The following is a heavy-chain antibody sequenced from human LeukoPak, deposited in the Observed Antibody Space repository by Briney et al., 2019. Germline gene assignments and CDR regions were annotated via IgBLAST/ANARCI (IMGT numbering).Heavy chain of an antibody. V-gene: IGHV4-39*07. J-gene: IGHJ6*03. D-gene: IGHD6-19*01. CDR2: IYYSGST. Sequence: SETLSLTCTVSGGSISSSSYYWGWIRQPPGKGLEWIGSIYYSGSTYYNPSLKSRVTISVDTSKNQFSLNLSSVTAADTAVYYCARGWFSGWYGWGYYYYYYMDVWGKGTTVTVSS. CDR1: GGSISSSSYY. CDR3: ARGWFSGWYGWGYYYYYYMDV.